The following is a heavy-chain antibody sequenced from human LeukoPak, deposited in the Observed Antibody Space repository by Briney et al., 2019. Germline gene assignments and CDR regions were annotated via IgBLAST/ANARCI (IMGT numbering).Heavy chain of an antibody. Sequence: GASVKVSCKASGYTFTSYAMHWVRQAPGQRLEWMGWINAGNGNTKYSQKFQGRVTITRDTSASTAYMELSGLRSEDTAVYYCARDIYGSSTSCLSWFTPWGKGTLFTFSS. D-gene: IGHD2-2*01. CDR3: ARDIYGSSTSCLSWFTP. J-gene: IGHJ5*02. CDR2: INAGNGNT. V-gene: IGHV1-3*01. CDR1: GYTFTSYA.